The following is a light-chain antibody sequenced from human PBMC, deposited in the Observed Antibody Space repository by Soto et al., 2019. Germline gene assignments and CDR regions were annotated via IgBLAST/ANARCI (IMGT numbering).Light chain of an antibody. CDR1: QSVSNN. J-gene: IGKJ1*01. V-gene: IGKV3-15*01. CDR3: QQYNNWPRT. Sequence: DIVMTQSPATLSVSPGERATLSCRASQSVSNNLAWYQQKPGQAPRLLIYGTSTRATGIPARFSGSGSGTEFTLTISSLQSEDFAVYYCQQYNNWPRTFGQGTKVDI. CDR2: GTS.